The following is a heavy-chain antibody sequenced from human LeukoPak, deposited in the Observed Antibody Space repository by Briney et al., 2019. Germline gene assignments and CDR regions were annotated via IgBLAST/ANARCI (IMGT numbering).Heavy chain of an antibody. CDR3: AKRGTPGYCSSTSGYPFDY. D-gene: IGHD2-2*01. J-gene: IGHJ4*02. V-gene: IGHV3-23*01. CDR2: ISGSGGST. Sequence: TGGSLRLSCAASGFAFSSYGMSWVRQAPGKGLEWVSAISGSGGSTYYADSVKGRFTISRDNSKNTLYLQINSLRAEDTAVYYFAKRGTPGYCSSTSGYPFDYWGQGTLVTVSS. CDR1: GFAFSSYG.